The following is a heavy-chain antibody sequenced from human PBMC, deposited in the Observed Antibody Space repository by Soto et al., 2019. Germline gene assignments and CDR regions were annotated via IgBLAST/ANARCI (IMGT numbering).Heavy chain of an antibody. D-gene: IGHD3-10*01. CDR1: GYTFTTYG. CDR2: INTHNGNT. Sequence: QVQLEQSAPEVKKPGASVKVSRKASGYTFTTYGISWVRQAPGQGLEWLGWINTHNGNTNYAQNLQGRVIMTADTSTSTAYMELRSLRSDDTAIYYCTREGSAPYYYYGMDAWGQGTTVTVSS. CDR3: TREGSAPYYYYGMDA. J-gene: IGHJ6*02. V-gene: IGHV1-18*01.